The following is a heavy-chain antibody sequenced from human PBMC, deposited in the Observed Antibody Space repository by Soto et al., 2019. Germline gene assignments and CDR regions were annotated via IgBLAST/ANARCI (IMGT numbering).Heavy chain of an antibody. J-gene: IGHJ6*02. V-gene: IGHV1-46*01. D-gene: IGHD3-16*01. Sequence: QVQLVQSGAEVKKPGASVKVSCKASGYSFTTYSIQWVRHAPGHGPAWLGIINPSSGTTRYAQNFTGRAHVTPATSTTTVYMELTGLRSEDSAVYYCAREWANNTVIGGVTYRYYHGMDVWGQVTTVTVAS. CDR3: AREWANNTVIGGVTYRYYHGMDV. CDR2: INPSSGTT. CDR1: GYSFTTYS.